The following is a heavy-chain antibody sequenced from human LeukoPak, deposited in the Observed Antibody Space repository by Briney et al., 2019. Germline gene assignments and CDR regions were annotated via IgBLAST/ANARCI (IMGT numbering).Heavy chain of an antibody. CDR2: FDPEDGET. J-gene: IGHJ3*02. D-gene: IGHD6-19*01. CDR1: GYTLTELS. V-gene: IGHV1-24*01. Sequence: ASVKVSCKVSGYTLTELSMHWVRQAPGKGLEWMGGFDPEDGETICAQKFQGRVTMTEDTSTDTAYMELSSLRSEDTAVYYCARDDASSGWYGAFDIWGQGTMVTVSS. CDR3: ARDDASSGWYGAFDI.